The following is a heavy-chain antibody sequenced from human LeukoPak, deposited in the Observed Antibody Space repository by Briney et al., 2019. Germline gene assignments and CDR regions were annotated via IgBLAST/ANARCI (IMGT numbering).Heavy chain of an antibody. J-gene: IGHJ4*02. CDR2: IWYDGSNK. CDR1: GFTFGNYG. D-gene: IGHD6-13*01. Sequence: GGSLRLSCAASGFTFGNYGTHWVRQAPGKGLEWVAVIWYDGSNKYYADSVKGRFTLSRDNSKNTLFLQMNSLRPEDTAVYFCARDLTQLALFDYWGQGTLVTVSS. V-gene: IGHV3-33*01. CDR3: ARDLTQLALFDY.